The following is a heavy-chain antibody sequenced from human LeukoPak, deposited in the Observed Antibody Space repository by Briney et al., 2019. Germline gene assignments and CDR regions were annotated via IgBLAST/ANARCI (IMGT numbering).Heavy chain of an antibody. V-gene: IGHV4-31*03. D-gene: IGHD3-16*01. CDR1: GGSISSGGYY. Sequence: SETLSLTCTVSGGSISSGGYYWSWIRQHPGKGLEWIGYIYYSGSTYYNPSLKSRVTISVDTSKNQFSLKLSSVTAADTAVYYCARDRRRLGELPHAFDVWGQGTMVTVSS. CDR3: ARDRRRLGELPHAFDV. J-gene: IGHJ3*01. CDR2: IYYSGST.